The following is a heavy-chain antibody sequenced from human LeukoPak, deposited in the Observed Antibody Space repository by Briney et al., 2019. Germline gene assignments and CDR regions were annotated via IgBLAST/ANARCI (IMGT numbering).Heavy chain of an antibody. CDR2: IKQDGSTK. D-gene: IGHD3-22*01. J-gene: IGHJ4*02. CDR1: GFSFSSYW. V-gene: IGHV3-7*03. CDR3: ARVRLSYYYDSSGYYLDY. Sequence: PGGSLRLSCAASGFSFSSYWMSWLRQAPGKGLEWVANIKQDGSTKYYVDSVKGRFTTSRDNAKDSLYLQMNSLRAEDTAVYYCARVRLSYYYDSSGYYLDYWGQGTLVTVSS.